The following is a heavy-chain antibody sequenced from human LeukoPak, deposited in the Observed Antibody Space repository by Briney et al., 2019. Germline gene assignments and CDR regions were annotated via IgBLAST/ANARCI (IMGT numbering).Heavy chain of an antibody. J-gene: IGHJ4*02. CDR2: ISSNGGST. Sequence: GGSLRLSCAASGFTFSSYAMRWVRQAPGKGLEYVSAISSNGGSTYYANSVKGRFTISRDNSKNTLYLQMGSLRAEDMAVYYCARDLYGIKSLGYYFDYWGQGTLVTVSS. D-gene: IGHD2/OR15-2a*01. V-gene: IGHV3-64*01. CDR1: GFTFSSYA. CDR3: ARDLYGIKSLGYYFDY.